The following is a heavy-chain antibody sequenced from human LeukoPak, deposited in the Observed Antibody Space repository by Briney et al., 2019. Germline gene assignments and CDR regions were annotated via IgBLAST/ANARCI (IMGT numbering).Heavy chain of an antibody. D-gene: IGHD5-18*01. CDR2: ISHSGSI. CDR1: GGSISSGGYY. V-gene: IGHV4-30-2*01. Sequence: PSETLSLTCTVSGGSISSGGYYWSWIRQPPGKGLEWIGYISHSGSISYNPSLKSRVTILVDRSKNQFSLKLNSMTAADTAVYYCARGKSIGYSYGYSDYWGQGTLVTVSS. CDR3: ARGKSIGYSYGYSDY. J-gene: IGHJ4*02.